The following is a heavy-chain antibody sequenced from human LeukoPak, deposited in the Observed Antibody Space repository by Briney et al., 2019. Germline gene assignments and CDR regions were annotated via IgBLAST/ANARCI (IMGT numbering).Heavy chain of an antibody. Sequence: ASVKVSCKASGYTFTSYYMHWVRQAPGQGLEWTGIINPSGGSTSYAQKFQGRVTMTRDTSTSTVYMELSSLRSEDTAVYYCAIHSSGPTGGDAFDIWGQGTMVTVSS. CDR2: INPSGGST. J-gene: IGHJ3*02. V-gene: IGHV1-46*01. D-gene: IGHD6-19*01. CDR1: GYTFTSYY. CDR3: AIHSSGPTGGDAFDI.